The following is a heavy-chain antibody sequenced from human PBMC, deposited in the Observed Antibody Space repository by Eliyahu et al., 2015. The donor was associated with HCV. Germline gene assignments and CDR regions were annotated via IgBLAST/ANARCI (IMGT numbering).Heavy chain of an antibody. CDR3: ARETSPDAFDV. Sequence: EVQLVQSGAEVKKPGESLKISCQGSGYNFTNYWIAWVRQMPGKGLEWMGIISPLDSDVRYSRTFQGQVTVSVDKSLNTAYLQWTSLKASDTAMYYCARETSPDAFDVWGQGTVVIVSS. V-gene: IGHV5-51*01. CDR1: GYNFTNYW. CDR2: ISPLDSDV. J-gene: IGHJ3*01.